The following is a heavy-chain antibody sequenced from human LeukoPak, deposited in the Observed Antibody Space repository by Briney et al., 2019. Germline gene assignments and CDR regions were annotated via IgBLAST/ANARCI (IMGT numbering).Heavy chain of an antibody. CDR1: GFTFSSYA. D-gene: IGHD3-3*01. J-gene: IGHJ4*02. CDR2: ISYDGSNK. Sequence: GGSLRLSCAASGFTFSSYAMHWVRQAPGKGLEWVAVISYDGSNKYYADSVKGRFTTSRDNSKNTLYLQMNSLRAEDTAVYYCARAPITIFGVVVIEIDYWGQGTLVTVSS. CDR3: ARAPITIFGVVVIEIDY. V-gene: IGHV3-30-3*01.